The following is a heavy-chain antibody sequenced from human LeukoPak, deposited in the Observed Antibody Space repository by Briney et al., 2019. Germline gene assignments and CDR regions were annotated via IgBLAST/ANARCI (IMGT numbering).Heavy chain of an antibody. Sequence: GGSLRLSCAASGFTFSSYSMNWVRQAPGKGLVWVSRINSDGSSTSYADSVKGRFTISRDNAKNTLYLQMNSLRAEDTAVYYCARSPMVRGVEYFDYWGQGTLVTVSS. CDR3: ARSPMVRGVEYFDY. D-gene: IGHD3-10*01. J-gene: IGHJ4*02. CDR2: INSDGSST. CDR1: GFTFSSYS. V-gene: IGHV3-74*01.